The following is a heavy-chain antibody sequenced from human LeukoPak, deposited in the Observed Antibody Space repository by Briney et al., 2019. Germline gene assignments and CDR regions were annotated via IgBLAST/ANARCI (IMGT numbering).Heavy chain of an antibody. Sequence: VGSLRLSSAASGFTFSSYAMSWVRQAPRKGLEWVSAISGISGGTYYADSLKSRVTISRDNSKNTLYLQMYSLRAADTAAYYSAKVVGGYGVTRPFDYWGQGTLVTVSS. D-gene: IGHD4-17*01. CDR1: GFTFSSYA. V-gene: IGHV3-23*01. J-gene: IGHJ4*02. CDR3: AKVVGGYGVTRPFDY. CDR2: ISGISGGT.